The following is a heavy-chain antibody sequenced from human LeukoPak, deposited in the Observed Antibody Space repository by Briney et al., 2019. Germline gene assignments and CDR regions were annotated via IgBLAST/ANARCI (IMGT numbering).Heavy chain of an antibody. D-gene: IGHD3-22*01. Sequence: GGSLRLSCAASGFTFDDYAMHWVRQAPGKGLEWVSGISWNSGSIGYADSVKGRFTISRDNAKNSLYLQMNSLRAEDTALYYWAKEIGYESRGFFFYWGQGTLVT. V-gene: IGHV3-9*01. CDR2: ISWNSGSI. CDR1: GFTFDDYA. J-gene: IGHJ4*02. CDR3: AKEIGYESRGFFFY.